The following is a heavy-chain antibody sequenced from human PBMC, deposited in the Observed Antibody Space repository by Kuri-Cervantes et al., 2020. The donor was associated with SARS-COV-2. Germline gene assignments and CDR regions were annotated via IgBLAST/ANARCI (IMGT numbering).Heavy chain of an antibody. CDR2: ISDDGQNQ. CDR1: GFTFSTYA. Sequence: GGSLRLSCAASGFTFSTYAMHWVRQAPGKGLEWVAIISDDGQNQDSADSVKGRLTISRDNSKNTLCLNMSSLRAEDTAMYYCARDRVGVLDSWGQGTLVTVSS. CDR3: ARDRVGVLDS. J-gene: IGHJ4*02. V-gene: IGHV3-30*04. D-gene: IGHD2-21*01.